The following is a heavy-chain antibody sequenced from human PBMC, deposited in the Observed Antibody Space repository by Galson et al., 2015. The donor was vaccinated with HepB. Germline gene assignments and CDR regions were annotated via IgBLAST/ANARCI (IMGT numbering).Heavy chain of an antibody. D-gene: IGHD3-16*02. CDR1: GFTFSSYG. Sequence: SLRLSCAASGFTFSSYGMSWVRQAPGKGLEWVSAISGSGGSTYYADSVKGRFTISRDNSKNTLYLQMNSLGAEDTAVYYCAKASRVGAYDYVWGSYRLYYYYGMDVWGQGTTVTVSS. CDR3: AKASRVGAYDYVWGSYRLYYYYGMDV. CDR2: ISGSGGST. J-gene: IGHJ6*02. V-gene: IGHV3-23*01.